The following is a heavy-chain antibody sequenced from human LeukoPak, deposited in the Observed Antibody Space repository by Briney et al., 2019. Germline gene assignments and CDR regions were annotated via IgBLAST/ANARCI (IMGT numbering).Heavy chain of an antibody. Sequence: GGSLRLSCAASGFTLSSYGMHWVRQAPGKGLEWVAVIWYDGSNKYYADSVKGRFTISRDNSKNTLYLQMNSLRAEDTAVYYCAREVGLPGAFDYWGQGTLVTVSS. D-gene: IGHD5-12*01. J-gene: IGHJ4*02. CDR3: AREVGLPGAFDY. CDR1: GFTLSSYG. V-gene: IGHV3-33*01. CDR2: IWYDGSNK.